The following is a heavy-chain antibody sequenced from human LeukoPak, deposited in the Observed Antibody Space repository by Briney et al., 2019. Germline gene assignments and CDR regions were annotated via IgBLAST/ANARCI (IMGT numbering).Heavy chain of an antibody. Sequence: PSETLSLTCTVPGGSSSSYSWSWIRQPPGKGLEWIGYISFSGTTNYNPSLKSRVTISVDTSKDQVSLRLNSVTAADTAVYYCASLLNDSTGYYSYYGMDVWGQGTTVTVSS. D-gene: IGHD3-22*01. J-gene: IGHJ6*02. CDR3: ASLLNDSTGYYSYYGMDV. V-gene: IGHV4-59*08. CDR2: ISFSGTT. CDR1: GGSSSSYS.